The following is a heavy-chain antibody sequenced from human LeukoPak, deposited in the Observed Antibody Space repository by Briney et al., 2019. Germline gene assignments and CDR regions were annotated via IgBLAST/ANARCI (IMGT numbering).Heavy chain of an antibody. Sequence: GGSLRLSCAVSGFSLSAFGMHWARQAPGEGLEWVSYISDRSTNIYYADSVKARFTISRDNAKNSLFLQMNSLRAEDTAVYFCVTDWPVWWGQGTLVTVSS. D-gene: IGHD3-16*01. V-gene: IGHV3-48*01. CDR2: ISDRSTNI. J-gene: IGHJ4*02. CDR3: VTDWPVW. CDR1: GFSLSAFG.